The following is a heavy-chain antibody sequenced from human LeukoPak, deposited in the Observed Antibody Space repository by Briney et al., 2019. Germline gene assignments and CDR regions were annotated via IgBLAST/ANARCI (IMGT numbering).Heavy chain of an antibody. D-gene: IGHD6-6*01. CDR2: ISYDGSNK. J-gene: IGHJ5*02. V-gene: IGHV3-30*01. CDR3: ARDLLRWYSSSSVWFDP. CDR1: GFTFSSYA. Sequence: GRSLRLSCAASGFTFSSYALHWVRPAPGKGLEWVAVISYDGSNKYYADSAKGRFTISRDNSKNTLYLQMNSLRAEDTAGYYCARDLLRWYSSSSVWFDPWGQGTLVTVSS.